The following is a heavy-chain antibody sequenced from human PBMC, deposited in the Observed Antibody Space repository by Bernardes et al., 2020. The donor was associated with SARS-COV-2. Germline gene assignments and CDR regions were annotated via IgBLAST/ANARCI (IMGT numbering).Heavy chain of an antibody. Sequence: SETLSLTCAVYGGSFSGYYWSWIRQPPGKGLEWIGEINHSGSTNYNPSLKSRVTISVDTSKNQFSLKLSSVTAADTAVYYCARVVPAAPSYFDYWGQGTLVTVSS. CDR2: INHSGST. J-gene: IGHJ4*02. CDR1: GGSFSGYY. V-gene: IGHV4-34*01. CDR3: ARVVPAAPSYFDY. D-gene: IGHD2-2*01.